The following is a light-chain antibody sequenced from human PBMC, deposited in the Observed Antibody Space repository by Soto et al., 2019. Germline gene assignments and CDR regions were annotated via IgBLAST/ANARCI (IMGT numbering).Light chain of an antibody. J-gene: IGLJ3*02. CDR3: SSYTSSSTHWV. Sequence: QSALTQPASVSGSPGQSITISCTGTSSDVGGYNYVSWYQQHPGKAPKFMIYEVSNRPSGVSNRFSGSKSGNTASLTISGLQAKDEADYYCSSYTSSSTHWVFGGGTKLTVL. CDR1: SSDVGGYNY. CDR2: EVS. V-gene: IGLV2-14*01.